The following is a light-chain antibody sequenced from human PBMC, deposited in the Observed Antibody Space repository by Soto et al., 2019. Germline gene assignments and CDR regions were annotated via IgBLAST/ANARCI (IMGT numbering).Light chain of an antibody. J-gene: IGKJ5*01. Sequence: DVVMTQTPLSLSVPAGQPASISPKSSQPLLHITGETFLFWYLQKPGQSPQLLIYEVSTRVSGVPDRFSGSGSGTDLTLEISRVETDDVGIYYCMQSTQLPPTFGQGTRLEIK. CDR3: MQSTQLPPT. CDR1: QPLLHITGETF. CDR2: EVS. V-gene: IGKV2D-29*02.